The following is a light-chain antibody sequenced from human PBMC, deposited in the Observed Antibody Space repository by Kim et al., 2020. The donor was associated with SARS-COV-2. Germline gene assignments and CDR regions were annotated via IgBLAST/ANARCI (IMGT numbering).Light chain of an antibody. Sequence: VSPGLPGSITCPGNGLGRNYASWYQQRPGQPPLLVIYRDDKRPSGIPERFSGSTSGNTATLTISGTQPMDEADYYCQAWDNSIVVFGGGTQLTVL. V-gene: IGLV3-1*01. CDR1: GLGRNY. CDR2: RDD. CDR3: QAWDNSIVV. J-gene: IGLJ3*02.